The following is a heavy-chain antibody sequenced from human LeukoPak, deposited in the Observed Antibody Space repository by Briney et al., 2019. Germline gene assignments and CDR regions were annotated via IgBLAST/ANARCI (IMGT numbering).Heavy chain of an antibody. CDR3: AKDRRRVVVVVAATADDH. D-gene: IGHD2-15*01. CDR1: GFTFSSYA. Sequence: GGPLRLSCAASGFTFSSYAMSWLRQAPGKGLEWFSAISGSGCRTYYADSVKGRLTISRDNSKNTLYLQMNSLRAEDTAVYYCAKDRRRVVVVVAATADDHWGQGTLVTVSS. V-gene: IGHV3-23*01. CDR2: ISGSGCRT. J-gene: IGHJ5*02.